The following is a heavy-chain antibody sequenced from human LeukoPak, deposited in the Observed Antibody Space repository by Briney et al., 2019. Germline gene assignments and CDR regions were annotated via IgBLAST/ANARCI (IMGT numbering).Heavy chain of an antibody. CDR3: ARDLHPSYYGSGRAMDV. J-gene: IGHJ6*03. V-gene: IGHV1-18*01. CDR2: ISGYNGNT. D-gene: IGHD3-10*01. Sequence: ASVKVSCKASGYTFTTYNINWVRQAPGQGLEWMGWISGYNGNTNYAQKLQGRVTMTTDTSTSTAYMELRSLKSDDTAVYYCARDLHPSYYGSGRAMDVWGKGTTVTISS. CDR1: GYTFTTYN.